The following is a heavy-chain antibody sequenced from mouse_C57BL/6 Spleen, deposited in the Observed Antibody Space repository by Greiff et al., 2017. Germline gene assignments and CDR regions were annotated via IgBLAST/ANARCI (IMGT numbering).Heavy chain of an antibody. CDR3: TELGRDYAMDY. Sequence: EVKLVESGGGLVQPGGSMKLSCVASGFTFSNYWMNWVRQSPEKGLEWVAQIRLKSDNYATHYAESVKGRFTISSDDSKSSVYLQMNNLRAEDTGIYYCTELGRDYAMDYWGQGTSVTVSS. CDR1: GFTFSNYW. D-gene: IGHD4-1*01. V-gene: IGHV6-3*01. CDR2: IRLKSDNYAT. J-gene: IGHJ4*01.